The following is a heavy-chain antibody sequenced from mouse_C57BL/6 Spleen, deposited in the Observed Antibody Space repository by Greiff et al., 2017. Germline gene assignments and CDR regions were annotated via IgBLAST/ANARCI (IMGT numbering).Heavy chain of an antibody. CDR2: IDPSDSET. D-gene: IGHD2-3*01. V-gene: IGHV1-52*01. CDR3: ARFGGYYPYLYFDV. J-gene: IGHJ1*03. Sequence: QVQLQQPGAELVRPGSSVKLSCKASGYTFTSYWMHWVKQRPIQGLEWIGNIDPSDSETHYNQKFKDKATLTVDKSSSTAYMQLSSLTSEDSAVYYCARFGGYYPYLYFDVWGTGTTVTVSS. CDR1: GYTFTSYW.